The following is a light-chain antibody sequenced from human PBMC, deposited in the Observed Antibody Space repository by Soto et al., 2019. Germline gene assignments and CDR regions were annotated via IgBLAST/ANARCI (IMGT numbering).Light chain of an antibody. V-gene: IGKV3-11*01. CDR2: DAS. CDR3: QQYATSYT. J-gene: IGKJ2*01. CDR1: QNVANY. Sequence: EIVLTQSPATLSLSPGERATLSCRASQNVANYLDWYQQKPGQAPRLLIYDASNRATGIPARFSGSGSGTDFKLTISRLEPEDFAVYHCQQYATSYTFGQGTKVDI.